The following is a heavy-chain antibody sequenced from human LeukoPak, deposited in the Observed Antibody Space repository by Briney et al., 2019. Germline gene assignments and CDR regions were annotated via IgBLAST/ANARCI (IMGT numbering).Heavy chain of an antibody. D-gene: IGHD7-27*01. CDR3: ARDLNWGSLACVGY. Sequence: GGSLRLSCAASGFTFSSYSMNWVRQAPGKGLEWLSGITGSGSTYYADSVKGRFTISRDDSKDTVYLQMNSLRVEDTAVYYCARDLNWGSLACVGYWGQGALVTVSS. CDR2: ITGSGST. V-gene: IGHV3-23*01. CDR1: GFTFSSYS. J-gene: IGHJ4*02.